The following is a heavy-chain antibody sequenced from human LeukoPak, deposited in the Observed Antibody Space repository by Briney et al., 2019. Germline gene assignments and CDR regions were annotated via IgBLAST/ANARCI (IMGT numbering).Heavy chain of an antibody. J-gene: IGHJ6*03. CDR3: ARMEKNCSSTSCYMHYYYYMDV. Sequence: GASVKVSCKASGYTFTGYYMHWVRQAPGQGLEWMGWINPNSGGTNYAQKFQGRVTMTRDTSISTAYMELSRLRSDDTAVYYCARMEKNCSSTSCYMHYYYYMDVWGKGTTVTVSS. V-gene: IGHV1-2*02. D-gene: IGHD2-2*02. CDR1: GYTFTGYY. CDR2: INPNSGGT.